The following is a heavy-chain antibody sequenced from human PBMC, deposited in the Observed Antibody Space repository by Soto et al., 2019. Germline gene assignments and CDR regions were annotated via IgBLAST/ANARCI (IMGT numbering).Heavy chain of an antibody. Sequence: QVQLVQSGAEVRKPGASVKVSCKASGYTFTTYGISWVRPAPGQGLEWMGWISGYNGHTKYAQKFQGRVTMTTDTSTSTVYMDLRSLRSDDTAVYYCAREGEMPYYYYGLDVWGQGTTVTFSS. CDR3: AREGEMPYYYYGLDV. CDR2: ISGYNGHT. CDR1: GYTFTTYG. D-gene: IGHD3-16*01. V-gene: IGHV1-18*01. J-gene: IGHJ6*02.